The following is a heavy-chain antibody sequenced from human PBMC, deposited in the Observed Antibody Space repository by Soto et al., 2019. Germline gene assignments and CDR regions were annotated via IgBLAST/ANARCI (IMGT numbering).Heavy chain of an antibody. J-gene: IGHJ6*02. CDR1: GFTFSSYE. CDR3: ARDXLEWLLYPPDYYYGMDV. Sequence: GGSLRLSCAASGFTFSSYEMNWFRQAPGEGLEWVSYISSSGSTIYYADSVKGRFTISRDNAKNSLYLQMNSLRAEDTAVYYCARDXLEWLLYPPDYYYGMDVWGQGTTVTVSS. V-gene: IGHV3-48*03. D-gene: IGHD3-3*01. CDR2: ISSSGSTI.